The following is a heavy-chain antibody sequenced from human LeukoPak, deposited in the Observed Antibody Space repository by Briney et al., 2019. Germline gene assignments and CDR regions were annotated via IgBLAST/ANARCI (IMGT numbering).Heavy chain of an antibody. Sequence: GGSLRLSCAASGFTFSSYAMSWVRQAPGKGLEWVSAISGSGGSTYFADSVKGRFTISRDNSKNTLYLQMNSLRAEDTAVYYCAAGLDTAMVSPFFDYWGQGTLVTVSS. V-gene: IGHV3-23*01. CDR2: ISGSGGST. CDR1: GFTFSSYA. CDR3: AAGLDTAMVSPFFDY. J-gene: IGHJ4*02. D-gene: IGHD5-18*01.